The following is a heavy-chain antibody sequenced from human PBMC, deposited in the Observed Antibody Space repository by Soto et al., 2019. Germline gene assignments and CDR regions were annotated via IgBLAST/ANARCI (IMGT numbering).Heavy chain of an antibody. J-gene: IGHJ4*02. Sequence: SETLSLTCTVSGGSISGYYWSWIRQPPGKGLEWIGYIYYSGSTNYNPSLKSRVTISVDTSKNQFSLKLSSVTAADTAVYYCARHVPGSRQEPFDYWGQGTLVTVSS. CDR2: IYYSGST. CDR3: ARHVPGSRQEPFDY. V-gene: IGHV4-59*08. CDR1: GGSISGYY.